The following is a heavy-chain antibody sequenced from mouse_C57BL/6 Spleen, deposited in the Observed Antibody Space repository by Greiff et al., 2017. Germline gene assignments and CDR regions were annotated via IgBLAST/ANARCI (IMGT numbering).Heavy chain of an antibody. CDR1: GYPFTSYW. CDR3: ARSYDYAWFAY. Sequence: VQLQQPGAELVKPGASVKLSCKASGYPFTSYWMHWLKQRPGQGLEWIGMIHPNSGSTNYNEKFKSKATLTVDKSSSTAYRQLSSLTSEDAAVYYCARSYDYAWFAYWGQGTLVTVSA. D-gene: IGHD2-4*01. CDR2: IHPNSGST. V-gene: IGHV1-64*01. J-gene: IGHJ3*01.